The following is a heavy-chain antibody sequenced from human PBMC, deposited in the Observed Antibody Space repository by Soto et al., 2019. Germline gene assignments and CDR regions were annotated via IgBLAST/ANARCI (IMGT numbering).Heavy chain of an antibody. CDR3: ARDWKITMVRGFYYYGMDV. V-gene: IGHV1-2*02. Sequence: RASVKVSCKASGYTFTGYYMHWVRQAPGQGLEWMGWINPNSGGTNYAQKFQGRVTMTRDTSISTAYMELSRLRSDDTAVYYCARDWKITMVRGFYYYGMDVWGQGTTVTVSS. CDR2: INPNSGGT. D-gene: IGHD3-10*01. J-gene: IGHJ6*02. CDR1: GYTFTGYY.